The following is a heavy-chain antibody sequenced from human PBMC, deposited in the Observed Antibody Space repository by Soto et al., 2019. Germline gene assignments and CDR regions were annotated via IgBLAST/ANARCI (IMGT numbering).Heavy chain of an antibody. CDR2: ISGSGGST. Sequence: PGGSLRLSCAASGFTFGSYAMSWVRQAPGKGLEWVSAISGSGGSTYYADSVKGRFTSSRDNSKNTLYLQMNSLRAEDTAVYYCAKALRYCSSTSCYLINFRYYYYGMDVWGQGTTVTVSS. CDR3: AKALRYCSSTSCYLINFRYYYYGMDV. CDR1: GFTFGSYA. D-gene: IGHD2-2*01. V-gene: IGHV3-23*01. J-gene: IGHJ6*02.